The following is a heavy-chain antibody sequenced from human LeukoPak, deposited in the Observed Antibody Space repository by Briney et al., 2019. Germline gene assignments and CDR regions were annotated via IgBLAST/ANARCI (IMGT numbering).Heavy chain of an antibody. Sequence: GGSLRLSCAASGFTFSSYGMHWVRQAPGKGLEWVAVISYDGSNKYYADSVKGRFTISRDNSKNTLYLQMNSLRAEDTAVYYCARDLEYDSSGLRYWGQGTLVTVSS. CDR1: GFTFSSYG. CDR3: ARDLEYDSSGLRY. D-gene: IGHD3-22*01. J-gene: IGHJ4*02. V-gene: IGHV3-30*03. CDR2: ISYDGSNK.